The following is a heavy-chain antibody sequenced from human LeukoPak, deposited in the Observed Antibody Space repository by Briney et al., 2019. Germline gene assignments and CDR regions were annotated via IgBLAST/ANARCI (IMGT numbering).Heavy chain of an antibody. CDR2: IKRDGRGE. V-gene: IGHV3-7*01. D-gene: IGHD1-26*01. Sequence: GGALRLSCAASGFIFSSRWMSWVRQAPGEGLEWVANIKRDGRGEYYVDSVKGRFTISRDNAKNSLYLQMNSLRAEDTAVYYCASLLGDKTIFDYWGQGTLVTVSS. CDR1: GFIFSSRW. J-gene: IGHJ4*02. CDR3: ASLLGDKTIFDY.